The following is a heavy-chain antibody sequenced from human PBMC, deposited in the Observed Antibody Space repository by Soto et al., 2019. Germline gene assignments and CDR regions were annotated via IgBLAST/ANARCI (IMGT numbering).Heavy chain of an antibody. J-gene: IGHJ4*02. CDR2: MNSDGRTT. Sequence: EVQLVESGGGLVQPGGSLRLSCAASGFNFGNNWMHWVRQAPGKGLEWVSRMNSDGRTTNYADSVKGRFTVSRDNAKNTLYLQMNSLRAEDKAVYYCATAEVDYWGPGTLVTVSS. V-gene: IGHV3-74*01. CDR3: ATAEVDY. CDR1: GFNFGNNW.